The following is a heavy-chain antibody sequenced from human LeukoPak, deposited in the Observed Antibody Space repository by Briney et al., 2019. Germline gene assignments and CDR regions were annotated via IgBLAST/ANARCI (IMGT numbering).Heavy chain of an antibody. D-gene: IGHD1-1*01. Sequence: GGALRLSCAASGFTFSSYAMSWVRQAPGKGVEWVSAISGSGGSTYYADPVKGRFTISRDNSKNTLYLQMNSLRAEDTAVYYCAKDHSWKEVYAFDIWGQGTMVTVSS. CDR2: ISGSGGST. CDR3: AKDHSWKEVYAFDI. J-gene: IGHJ3*02. CDR1: GFTFSSYA. V-gene: IGHV3-23*01.